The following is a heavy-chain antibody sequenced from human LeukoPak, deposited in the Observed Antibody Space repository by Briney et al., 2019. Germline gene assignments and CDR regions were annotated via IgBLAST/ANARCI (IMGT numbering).Heavy chain of an antibody. CDR1: GFTFSSYG. D-gene: IGHD1-20*01. J-gene: IGHJ4*02. CDR3: AKDQSITGTYTYFDY. CDR2: IRYDGSNK. Sequence: GGSLRLSRAASGFTFSSYGMHWVRQAPGKGLEWVAFIRYDGSNKYYADSVKGRFTISRDNSKNTLYLQMNSLRAEDSAVYYCAKDQSITGTYTYFDYWGQGTLVTVSS. V-gene: IGHV3-30*02.